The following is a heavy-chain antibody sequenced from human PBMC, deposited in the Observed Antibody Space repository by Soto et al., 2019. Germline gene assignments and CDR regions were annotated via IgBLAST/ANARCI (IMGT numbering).Heavy chain of an antibody. CDR2: INPDNGNT. Sequence: ASVKVSWKASGYTFTRYTMNWLRQAPGQRLEWMGWINPDNGNTKSSQKFQDRVIITRDTSASTAYMDLSSLRSEDTGVYYCARGIATGQLDPWGQGTLVTVSS. V-gene: IGHV1-3*01. J-gene: IGHJ5*02. CDR3: ARGIATGQLDP. D-gene: IGHD2-15*01. CDR1: GYTFTRYT.